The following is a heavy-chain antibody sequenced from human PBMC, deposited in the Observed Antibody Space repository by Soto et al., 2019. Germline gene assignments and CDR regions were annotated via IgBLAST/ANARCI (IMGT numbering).Heavy chain of an antibody. J-gene: IGHJ5*02. CDR2: IYHSGST. Sequence: TSETLSLTCAVSGYSISSGYYWGWIRQPPGKGLEWIGSIYHSGSTYYNPSLKSRVTISVDTSKNQFSLKLSSVTAADTAVYYCAREGIPNYYDSSGWRWFGWFDPWGQGTLVTVSS. V-gene: IGHV4-38-2*02. CDR3: AREGIPNYYDSSGWRWFGWFDP. CDR1: GYSISSGYY. D-gene: IGHD3-22*01.